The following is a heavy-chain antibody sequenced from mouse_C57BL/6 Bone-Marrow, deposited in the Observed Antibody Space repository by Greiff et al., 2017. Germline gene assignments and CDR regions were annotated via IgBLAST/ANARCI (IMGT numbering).Heavy chain of an antibody. D-gene: IGHD2-3*01. J-gene: IGHJ2*01. Sequence: EVMLVESGGDLVKPGGSLKLSCAASGFTFSSYGMSWVRQTPDKRLEWVATISSGGSYTYYPDSVKGRFTISRDNAKNTLYLQMSSLKSEDTAMYYCAREWLLRDYWGQGTTLTVSS. V-gene: IGHV5-6*01. CDR2: ISSGGSYT. CDR1: GFTFSSYG. CDR3: AREWLLRDY.